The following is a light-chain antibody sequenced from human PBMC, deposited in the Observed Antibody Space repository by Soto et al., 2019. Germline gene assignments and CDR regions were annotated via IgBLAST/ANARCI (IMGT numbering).Light chain of an antibody. CDR1: SSDVGGYKY. CDR3: SSYTSSSTRF. Sequence: QSALTQPASVSGSTGQSITISCTGTSSDVGGYKYVSWYQQHPGEAPKLMIYDVSNRPSGVSNRFSGSKSGNTASLTISGPQAEDEADYYCSSYTSSSTRFFGTGTKVTVL. CDR2: DVS. J-gene: IGLJ1*01. V-gene: IGLV2-14*01.